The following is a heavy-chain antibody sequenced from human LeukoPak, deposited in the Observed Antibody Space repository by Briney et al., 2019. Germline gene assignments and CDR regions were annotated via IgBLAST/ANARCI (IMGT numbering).Heavy chain of an antibody. Sequence: GASVKVSCKASGYTFTSYGISWVRQAPGQGLEWMGWISAYNGNTNYAQKLQGRVTMTTDTSTSTAYMELRSLRSDDTAVYYCARADRYCGGDCYYDYWGQGTLVTVSS. CDR3: ARADRYCGGDCYYDY. V-gene: IGHV1-18*01. D-gene: IGHD2-21*02. CDR2: ISAYNGNT. J-gene: IGHJ4*02. CDR1: GYTFTSYG.